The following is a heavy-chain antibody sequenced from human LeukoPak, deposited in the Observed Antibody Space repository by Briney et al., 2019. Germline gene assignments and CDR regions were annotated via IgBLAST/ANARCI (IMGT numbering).Heavy chain of an antibody. Sequence: SETLSLTCTVSGGSISSGGYYGRWIRQPPGTGLEWLGYIYYSGSTYYNPSLKSRVTISVDTSKNQFSLKLSSVTAADTAVYYCARDDSSGYYTDYWGQGTLVTVSS. CDR2: IYYSGST. J-gene: IGHJ4*02. D-gene: IGHD3-22*01. V-gene: IGHV4-31*03. CDR3: ARDDSSGYYTDY. CDR1: GGSISSGGYY.